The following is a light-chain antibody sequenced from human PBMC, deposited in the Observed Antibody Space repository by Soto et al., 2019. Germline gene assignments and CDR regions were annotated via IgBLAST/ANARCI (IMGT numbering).Light chain of an antibody. J-gene: IGKJ1*01. Sequence: EILLTQSPSTLSVSPGERATLSCTASHYVYSNVAWFQQRPGQAPRLLIYRASTRATGTPARLSGSGSGTEFTLTITSLQSEDFALYYCQQYHNLWTFGRGTKVDIK. CDR2: RAS. CDR1: HYVYSN. V-gene: IGKV3-15*01. CDR3: QQYHNLWT.